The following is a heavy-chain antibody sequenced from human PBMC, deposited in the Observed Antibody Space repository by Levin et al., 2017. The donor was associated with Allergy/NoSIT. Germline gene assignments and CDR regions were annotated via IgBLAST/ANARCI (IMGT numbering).Heavy chain of an antibody. J-gene: IGHJ4*02. V-gene: IGHV1-2*02. CDR1: GYIFLDYF. CDR2: INPKSGRT. D-gene: IGHD6-13*01. Sequence: GGSLRLSCKTSGYIFLDYFTHWVRQAPGQGLEWMGWINPKSGRTNSAPKFQGRVTVTRDTSTSTVYMEVSRLRSDDTAVYYCARDPGAKAAAGIDYWGQGTPVTVSS. CDR3: ARDPGAKAAAGIDY.